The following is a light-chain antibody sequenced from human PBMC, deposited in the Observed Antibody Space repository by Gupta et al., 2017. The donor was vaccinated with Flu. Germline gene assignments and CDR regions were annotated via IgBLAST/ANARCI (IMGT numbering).Light chain of an antibody. CDR1: QSISSY. V-gene: IGKV1-39*01. CDR3: QQSDNTPIT. J-gene: IGKJ4*01. Sequence: DIQMTQSPSSLSASVGDRVTITCRASQSISSYVNWYQQTPGKAPKFLIYSASNLQSGVSSRFSGSGSGSDFTLTISRLQPEDFATYYCQQSDNTPITFGGGTKVDIK. CDR2: SAS.